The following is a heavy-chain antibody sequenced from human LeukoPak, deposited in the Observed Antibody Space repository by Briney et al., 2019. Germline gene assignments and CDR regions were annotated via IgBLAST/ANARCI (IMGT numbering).Heavy chain of an antibody. CDR2: IYTSGST. D-gene: IGHD7-27*01. Sequence: SETLSLTCTVSGGSISSYYWSWIRQPAGKGLEWIGRIYTSGSTYYNPSLKSRVTISVDTSKNQFSLKLSSVTAADTAVYYCARQQTNWDFDYWGQGTLVTVSS. CDR1: GGSISSYY. V-gene: IGHV4-4*07. CDR3: ARQQTNWDFDY. J-gene: IGHJ4*02.